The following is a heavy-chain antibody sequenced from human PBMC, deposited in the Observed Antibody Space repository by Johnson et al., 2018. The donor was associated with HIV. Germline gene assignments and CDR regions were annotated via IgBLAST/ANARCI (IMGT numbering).Heavy chain of an antibody. V-gene: IGHV3-64*01. CDR2: ISSNGGHT. Sequence: VQLVESGGGLVQPGGSLRLSCAASGFTFSNYAMHWVRQAPGKGLEYVSDISSNGGHTYYASSVKGRFTIFRDNSKNTLYLQMTSLRAEDTAVYYCARAPPYGDYGDTFDIWGQGTMVSVSS. CDR1: GFTFSNYA. D-gene: IGHD4-17*01. J-gene: IGHJ3*02. CDR3: ARAPPYGDYGDTFDI.